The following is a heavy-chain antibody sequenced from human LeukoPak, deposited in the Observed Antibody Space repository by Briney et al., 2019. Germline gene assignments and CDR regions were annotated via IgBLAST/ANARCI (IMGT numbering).Heavy chain of an antibody. D-gene: IGHD3-16*01. CDR3: TKQSVYGFFQE. V-gene: IGHV3-9*01. CDR1: GFSFDDYA. J-gene: IGHJ1*01. Sequence: GGSLRLSCATSGFSFDDYAMHWVRQTPGKGLEWVSGISWNGDKLDYADSVKGRFIISRDNAKNSLYLQMHSLRAEDTALYYCTKQSVYGFFQEWGQGTLVTVSS. CDR2: ISWNGDKL.